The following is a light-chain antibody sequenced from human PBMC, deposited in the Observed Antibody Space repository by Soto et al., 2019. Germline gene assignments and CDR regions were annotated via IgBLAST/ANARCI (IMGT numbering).Light chain of an antibody. CDR3: QQRSNGFT. CDR1: QSVYNY. Sequence: EILMTQSPSTLAVSPGERATLSCRASQSVYNYLVWYQQKPGQAPRLLIYDASNRATGIPAMLSGSGSGTDFTLTISSLEPEDFAVYYCQQRSNGFTFGPGTKVDIK. J-gene: IGKJ3*01. V-gene: IGKV3-11*01. CDR2: DAS.